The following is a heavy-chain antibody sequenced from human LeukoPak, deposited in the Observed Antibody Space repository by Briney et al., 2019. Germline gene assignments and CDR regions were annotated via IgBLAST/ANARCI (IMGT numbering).Heavy chain of an antibody. V-gene: IGHV1-46*01. D-gene: IGHD3-22*01. CDR1: GYTFPSYY. CDR3: ARGGLVSNYYDRSEAYFDY. Sequence: GASVKVSCKASGYTFPSYYMHWVRQPPGQGLEWMGIINPSGGSTSYAQKFQGRVTMTRDMSTSTVYMELSSLRSEDTAVYYCARGGLVSNYYDRSEAYFDYWGQGTLVTVSS. CDR2: INPSGGST. J-gene: IGHJ4*02.